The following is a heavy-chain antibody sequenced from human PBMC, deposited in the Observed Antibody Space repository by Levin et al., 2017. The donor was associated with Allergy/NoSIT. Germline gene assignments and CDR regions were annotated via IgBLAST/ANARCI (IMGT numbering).Heavy chain of an antibody. D-gene: IGHD3-10*01. V-gene: IGHV3-9*01. J-gene: IGHJ3*02. CDR2: ISWNSGSI. CDR3: ARDNIGLPDAFDI. CDR1: GFTFDDYA. Sequence: SCAASGFTFDDYAMHWVRQAPGKGLECVSGISWNSGSIGYADSVKGRFTISRDNAKNSLYLQMNSLRTEDTALYYCARDNIGLPDAFDIWGQGTMVIVSS.